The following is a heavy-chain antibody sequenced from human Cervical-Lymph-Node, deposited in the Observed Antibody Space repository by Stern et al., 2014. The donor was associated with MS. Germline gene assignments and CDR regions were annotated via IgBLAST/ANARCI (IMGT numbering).Heavy chain of an antibody. CDR2: FDPEDGET. D-gene: IGHD2-15*01. Sequence: QVQLVQSGAEVKKPGASVKVSCKVSGYTLTELSMHWVRQAPGKGLEWMGGFDPEDGETIYAPKVQGRVTMTGDTSTETAYMEQSSLRSEDTAVYYCATAPKYCSGGSCYFRAFDIWGQGTMVTVSS. V-gene: IGHV1-24*01. CDR1: GYTLTELS. CDR3: ATAPKYCSGGSCYFRAFDI. J-gene: IGHJ3*02.